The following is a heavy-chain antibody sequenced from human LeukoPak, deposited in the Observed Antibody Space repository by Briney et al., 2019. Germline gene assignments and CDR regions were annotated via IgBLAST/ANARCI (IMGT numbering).Heavy chain of an antibody. Sequence: ASVKVSCKASGYTVTSYYMHWVRQAPGQRLEWMGWINAGNGNTKYSQKFQGRVTITRDTSASTAYMELSSLRSEDTAVYYCARDLLFLGWFDPWGQGTLVTVSS. J-gene: IGHJ5*02. V-gene: IGHV1-3*01. CDR2: INAGNGNT. CDR3: ARDLLFLGWFDP. CDR1: GYTVTSYY. D-gene: IGHD2/OR15-2a*01.